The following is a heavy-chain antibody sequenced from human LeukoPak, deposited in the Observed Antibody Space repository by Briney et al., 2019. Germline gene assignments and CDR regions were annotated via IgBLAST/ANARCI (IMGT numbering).Heavy chain of an antibody. D-gene: IGHD6-13*01. J-gene: IGHJ4*02. Sequence: GGTLRLSCAASGFTFSSYGMSWVRQAPGKGLEWVSLISWDGGSTYYADSVKGRFTISRDNSKNSLYLQMNSLRAEDTALYYCAKGWSSSWYGYFDYWGQGTLVTVSS. V-gene: IGHV3-43D*03. CDR1: GFTFSSYG. CDR3: AKGWSSSWYGYFDY. CDR2: ISWDGGST.